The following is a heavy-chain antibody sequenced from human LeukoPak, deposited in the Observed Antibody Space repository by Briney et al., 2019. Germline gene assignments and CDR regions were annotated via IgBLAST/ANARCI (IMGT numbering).Heavy chain of an antibody. D-gene: IGHD3-10*01. J-gene: IGHJ4*02. Sequence: KPSETLSLTCAVSGVSLNGYYWGWIRQPPGKRLEWIGEINHSGRTNYNPSLKSRVTISADTSKNQFSLELRSVTAADTAVYYCARAYYSTSWVPHWGQGALVTVSS. V-gene: IGHV4-34*01. CDR3: ARAYYSTSWVPH. CDR1: GVSLNGYY. CDR2: INHSGRT.